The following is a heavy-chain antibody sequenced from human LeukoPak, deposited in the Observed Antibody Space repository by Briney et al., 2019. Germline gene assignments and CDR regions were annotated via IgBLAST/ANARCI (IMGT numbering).Heavy chain of an antibody. D-gene: IGHD3-10*01. Sequence: EASVKVSCKASGYTFTGYYMHWVRQAPGQGLEWMGWINPNSGGTNYAQKFQGRVTMTRDTSISTAYMELSRLRSDDTAVYYCARAYPTMVRGFFNWFDPWGQGTLVTVSS. CDR3: ARAYPTMVRGFFNWFDP. CDR2: INPNSGGT. CDR1: GYTFTGYY. V-gene: IGHV1-2*02. J-gene: IGHJ5*02.